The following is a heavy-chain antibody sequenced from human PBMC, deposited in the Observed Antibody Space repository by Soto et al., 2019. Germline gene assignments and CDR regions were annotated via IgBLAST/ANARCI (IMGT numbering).Heavy chain of an antibody. V-gene: IGHV1-69*13. Sequence: SVKVSCKASGGTFSSYAISWVREAPGQGLEWMGGIIPIFGTANYAQKFQGRVTITADESTSTAYMELSSLRSEDTAVYYCARDPPSAQQLVRDAFDIWGQGTMVTVSS. CDR2: IIPIFGTA. CDR1: GGTFSSYA. J-gene: IGHJ3*02. D-gene: IGHD6-13*01. CDR3: ARDPPSAQQLVRDAFDI.